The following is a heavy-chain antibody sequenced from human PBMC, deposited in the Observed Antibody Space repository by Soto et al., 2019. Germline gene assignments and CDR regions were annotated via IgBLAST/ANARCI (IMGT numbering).Heavy chain of an antibody. Sequence: QVQLQESGPGLVKPSQTLSLTCTVSVGSISSGGYYWSWIRQHPGKGLEWIGYIYYSGSTYYNPSLKSRVTISVDTSKNQFSLKLSSVTAADTAVYYCAREDHDYGDRYYFDYWGQGTLVTVSS. CDR1: VGSISSGGYY. D-gene: IGHD4-17*01. V-gene: IGHV4-31*03. J-gene: IGHJ4*02. CDR2: IYYSGST. CDR3: AREDHDYGDRYYFDY.